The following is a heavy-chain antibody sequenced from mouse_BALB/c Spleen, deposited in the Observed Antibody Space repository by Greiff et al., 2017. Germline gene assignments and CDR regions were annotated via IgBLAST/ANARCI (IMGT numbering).Heavy chain of an antibody. D-gene: IGHD2-1*01. Sequence: QVQLQQSGAELVRPGTSVKISCKASGYTFTNYWLGWVKQRPGHGLEWIGDIYPGGGYTNYNEKFKGKATLTADTSSSTAYMQLSSLTSEDSAVYFCARCDGNYGLYYFDYWGQGTTLTVSS. V-gene: IGHV1-63*02. CDR1: GYTFTNYW. J-gene: IGHJ2*01. CDR3: ARCDGNYGLYYFDY. CDR2: IYPGGGYT.